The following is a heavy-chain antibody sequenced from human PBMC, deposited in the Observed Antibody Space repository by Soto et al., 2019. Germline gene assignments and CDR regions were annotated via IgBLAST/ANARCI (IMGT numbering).Heavy chain of an antibody. V-gene: IGHV4-4*07. CDR1: GGSISSYY. CDR3: ARNNWNDEGYYGMDV. D-gene: IGHD1-20*01. CDR2: IYTSGRT. Sequence: SETLSLTCTVSGGSISSYYWSWIRQPAGKGLEWIGRIYTSGRTNYNPSLKRRVTMSVDTSKNHFSLKLSSVTAADTAVYYCARNNWNDEGYYGMDVWAQGTTVTASS. J-gene: IGHJ6*02.